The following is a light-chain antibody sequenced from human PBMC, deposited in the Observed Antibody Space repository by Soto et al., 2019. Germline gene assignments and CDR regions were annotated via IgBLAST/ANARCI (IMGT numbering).Light chain of an antibody. V-gene: IGKV1-17*03. CDR3: LQHNTYPWT. CDR1: QDISNY. Sequence: DIEMTQSPSAMSASVGDRVTITCRASQDISNYLAWFQQKPGKVAKRLISAASSQQSGVPSRFGGSGSGTEFTLTISSLQPEDFATYCCLQHNTYPWTFGQGTKVEVK. CDR2: AAS. J-gene: IGKJ1*01.